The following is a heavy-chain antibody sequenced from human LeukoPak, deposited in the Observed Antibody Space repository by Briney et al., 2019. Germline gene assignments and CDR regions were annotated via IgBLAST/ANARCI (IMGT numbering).Heavy chain of an antibody. V-gene: IGHV4-4*07. CDR2: IDASGST. CDR1: GASVSSYY. D-gene: IGHD1-26*01. CDR3: ARHLSSSIGGATKAPFDY. J-gene: IGHJ4*02. Sequence: SETLSLTCTVSGASVSSYYWIWIRQPAGRGLEWIGRIDASGSTNYNPSLKSRVTMSVDSSKNQFSLKVSSVTAADTAVYYCARHLSSSIGGATKAPFDYWGQGPLVTVSS.